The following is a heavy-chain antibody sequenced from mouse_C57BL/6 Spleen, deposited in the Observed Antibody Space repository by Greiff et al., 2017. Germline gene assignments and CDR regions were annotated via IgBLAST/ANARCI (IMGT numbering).Heavy chain of an antibody. CDR2: IDPETGGT. CDR3: TRPTTVVATNDY. J-gene: IGHJ2*01. CDR1: GYTFTDYD. V-gene: IGHV1-15*01. Sequence: VQLQQSGAELVRPGASVTLSCKASGYTFTDYDMHWVKQTPVHGLEWIGAIDPETGGTAYNQKFKGKAILTADKSSSTAYMELRSLTSGDSAVYYCTRPTTVVATNDYWGQGTTLTVSS. D-gene: IGHD1-1*01.